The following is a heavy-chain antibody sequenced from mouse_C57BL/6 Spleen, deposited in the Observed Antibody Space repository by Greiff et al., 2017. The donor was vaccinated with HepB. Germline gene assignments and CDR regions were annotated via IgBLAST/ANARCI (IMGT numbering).Heavy chain of an antibody. V-gene: IGHV1-82*01. D-gene: IGHD2-4*01. CDR1: GYAFSSSW. CDR2: IYPGDGDT. Sequence: SGPELVKPGASVKISCKASGYAFSSSWMNWVKQRPGKGLEWIGRIYPGDGDTNYNGKFKGKATLTADKSSSTAYMQLSSLTSEDSAVYFCARRGDYDVGFAYWGQGTLVTVSA. CDR3: ARRGDYDVGFAY. J-gene: IGHJ3*01.